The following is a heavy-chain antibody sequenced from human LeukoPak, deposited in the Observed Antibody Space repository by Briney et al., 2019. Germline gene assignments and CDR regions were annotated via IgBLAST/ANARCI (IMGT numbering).Heavy chain of an antibody. D-gene: IGHD1-26*01. V-gene: IGHV1-2*02. Sequence: ASVKVSCKASGYTFTGYYTHWVRQAPGQGLEWMGWINPNSGGTNYAQKFQGRVTMTRDTSISTAYMELSRLRSDDTAVYYCARGPRGSYPFFDYWGQGTLVTVSS. CDR3: ARGPRGSYPFFDY. CDR1: GYTFTGYY. J-gene: IGHJ4*02. CDR2: INPNSGGT.